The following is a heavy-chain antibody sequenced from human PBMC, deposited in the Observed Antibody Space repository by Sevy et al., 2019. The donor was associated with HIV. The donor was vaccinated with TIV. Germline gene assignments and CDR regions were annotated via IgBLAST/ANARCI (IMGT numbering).Heavy chain of an antibody. CDR3: AKDVSDGYNYFLDF. V-gene: IGHV3-30*18. Sequence: GGSLRLSCVVSGITFSTSGMHWVRQAPGKGLEWVAVISYHGRDKFYADSVKGRSTISRDNSKNILYLQMNSLRAEDTAVYYCAKDVSDGYNYFLDFWGQGALVTVSS. D-gene: IGHD5-12*01. CDR1: GITFSTSG. J-gene: IGHJ4*02. CDR2: ISYHGRDK.